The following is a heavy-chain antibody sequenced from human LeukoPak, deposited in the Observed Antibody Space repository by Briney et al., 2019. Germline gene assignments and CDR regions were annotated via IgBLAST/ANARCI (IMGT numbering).Heavy chain of an antibody. CDR1: GYSISSGYY. D-gene: IGHD3-3*01. J-gene: IGHJ4*02. CDR3: ARGPTYYDFWSGYYNKPISDY. Sequence: SETLSLTCTVSGYSISSGYYWGWIRQPPGKGLEWIGSMSISDGGRTYYNPPLKSRVTISVDTSKNQFSLKLSSVTAADTAVYYCARGPTYYDFWSGYYNKPISDYWGQGTLVTVSS. V-gene: IGHV4-38-2*02. CDR2: MSISDGGRT.